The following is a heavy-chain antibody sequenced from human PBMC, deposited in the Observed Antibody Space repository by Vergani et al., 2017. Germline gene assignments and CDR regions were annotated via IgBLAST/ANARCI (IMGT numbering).Heavy chain of an antibody. CDR3: ARTEPVVGLYYGMDV. CDR1: GGSISSGGYY. Sequence: QVQLQESGPGLVKPSQTLSLTCTVSGGSISSGGYYWSWIRQHPGKGLEWIGYIHYSGSTYYNPSLKSRVTISVDTSKNQFSLKLSSVTAADTAVYYCARTEPVVGLYYGMDVWGQGTTVTVSS. D-gene: IGHD3-22*01. CDR2: IHYSGST. J-gene: IGHJ6*02. V-gene: IGHV4-31*03.